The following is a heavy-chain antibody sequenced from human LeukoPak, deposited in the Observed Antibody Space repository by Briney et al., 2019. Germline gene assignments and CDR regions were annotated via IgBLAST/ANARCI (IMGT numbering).Heavy chain of an antibody. CDR3: AKLGADGSSFN. D-gene: IGHD3-22*01. J-gene: IGHJ1*01. V-gene: IGHV3-23*01. CDR2: IDRSGAVT. Sequence: GGSLRLSCAASGFTFSIFAMTWVRQPPGKGLDWVSGIDRSGAVTYYADSVRGRFTISRDNSKNTLYLQMNSLRAEDTAVYYCAKLGADGSSFNWGQGTLVSVSS. CDR1: GFTFSIFA.